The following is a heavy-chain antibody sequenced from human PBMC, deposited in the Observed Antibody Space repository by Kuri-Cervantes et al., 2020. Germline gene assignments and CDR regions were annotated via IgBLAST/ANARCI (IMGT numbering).Heavy chain of an antibody. Sequence: LSLTCAASGFTFDDYAMHWVRQAPGKGLEWVSGISWNSGSIGYADSVKGRFTISRDNAKNSLYLQMNSLRAEDTAVYYCASWFGELPVDYWGQGTLVTVSS. J-gene: IGHJ4*02. D-gene: IGHD3-10*01. CDR2: ISWNSGSI. CDR1: GFTFDDYA. V-gene: IGHV3-9*01. CDR3: ASWFGELPVDY.